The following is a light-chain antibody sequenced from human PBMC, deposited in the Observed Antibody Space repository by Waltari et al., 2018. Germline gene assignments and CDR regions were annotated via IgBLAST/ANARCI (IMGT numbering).Light chain of an antibody. CDR3: CSYAGKYTSV. CDR1: SSDIGGYNY. CDR2: DVT. V-gene: IGLV2-11*01. Sequence: QSALTQPRSVSGSPGQSVTLSCTGTSSDIGGYNYVSWYQQHPGKVPKLIIFDVTKRPSGVPDRFSGSKAGHTASLTISGLQAGDEAVYFCCSYAGKYTSVFGAGTKVTVL. J-gene: IGLJ2*01.